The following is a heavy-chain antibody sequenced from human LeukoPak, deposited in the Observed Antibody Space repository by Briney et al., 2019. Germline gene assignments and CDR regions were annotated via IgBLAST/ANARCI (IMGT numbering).Heavy chain of an antibody. Sequence: ASVKVSCKASGYTFTSYYVHWVRQAPGQGLEWMGLINPSGGATDYAQRFRGRVTMTRDTSTTTVYVELSRLRSDDTAVYYCAGRKDCSSTSCYIQDSSYYYGMDVWGQGTTVTVSS. CDR2: INPSGGAT. CDR3: AGRKDCSSTSCYIQDSSYYYGMDV. V-gene: IGHV1-46*01. D-gene: IGHD2-2*02. CDR1: GYTFTSYY. J-gene: IGHJ6*02.